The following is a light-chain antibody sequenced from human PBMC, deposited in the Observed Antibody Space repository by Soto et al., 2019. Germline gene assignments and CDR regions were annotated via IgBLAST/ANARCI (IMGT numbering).Light chain of an antibody. V-gene: IGLV1-44*01. CDR2: SND. J-gene: IGLJ2*01. CDR3: ATWDDSLNGVV. CDR1: SSNIGTNT. Sequence: QSVLTQPPSASGTPGQRVSISCSGGSSNIGTNTVNWYQHLPGTAPKLLIFSNDERPSGVPDRFSGSKSGTSASLAISGLQSDDEADYYCATWDDSLNGVVFDGGTKLTVL.